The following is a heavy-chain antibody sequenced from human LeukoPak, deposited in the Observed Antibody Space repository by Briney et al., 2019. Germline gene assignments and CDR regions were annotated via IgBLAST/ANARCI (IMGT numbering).Heavy chain of an antibody. D-gene: IGHD3-22*01. CDR2: IIPIFGTA. J-gene: IGHJ4*02. CDR3: ARATYYYDPYFDY. Sequence: ASVKVSCKASGGTFSSYAISWVQQAPGQGLEWMGGIIPIFGTANYAQKFQGRVTITADESTSTAYMELSSLRSEDTAVYYCARATYYYDPYFDYWGQGTLVTVSS. CDR1: GGTFSSYA. V-gene: IGHV1-69*01.